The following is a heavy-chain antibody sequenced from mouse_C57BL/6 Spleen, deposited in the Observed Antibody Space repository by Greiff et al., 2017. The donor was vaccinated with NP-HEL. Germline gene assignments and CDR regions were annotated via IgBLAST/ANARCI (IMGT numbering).Heavy chain of an antibody. CDR2: ISDGGSYT. J-gene: IGHJ3*01. V-gene: IGHV5-4*01. D-gene: IGHD4-1*01. Sequence: EVQGVESGGGLVKPGGSLKLSCAASGFTFSSYAMSWVRQTPEKRLEWVATISDGGSYTYYPDNVKGRFTISRDNAKNNLYLQMSHLKSEDTAMYYCARGETGTWFAYWGQGTLVTVSA. CDR1: GFTFSSYA. CDR3: ARGETGTWFAY.